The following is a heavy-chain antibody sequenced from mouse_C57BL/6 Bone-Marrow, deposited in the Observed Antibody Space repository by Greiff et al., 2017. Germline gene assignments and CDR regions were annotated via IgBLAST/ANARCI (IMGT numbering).Heavy chain of an antibody. CDR1: GYTFTDYY. Sequence: EVQLQQSGPELVKPGASVKISCKASGYTFTDYYMNWVKQSHGKSLEWIGDINPNNGGTSYNQKFKGKATLTVDKSSSTAYMELRSLTSEDSAVYYCASITTASPDFDYWGQGTTLTVSS. V-gene: IGHV1-26*01. CDR2: INPNNGGT. CDR3: ASITTASPDFDY. D-gene: IGHD1-1*01. J-gene: IGHJ2*01.